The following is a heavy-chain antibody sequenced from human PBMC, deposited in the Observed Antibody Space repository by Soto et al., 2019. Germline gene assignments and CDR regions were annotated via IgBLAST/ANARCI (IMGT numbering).Heavy chain of an antibody. CDR1: GGSISSYY. V-gene: IGHV4-59*01. D-gene: IGHD3-10*01. J-gene: IGHJ3*02. CDR2: IYYSGST. Sequence: PSETLSLTCTVSGGSISSYYWSWIRQPPGKGLEWIGYIYYSGSTNYNPSLKSRVTISVDTSKNQFSLKLSSVTAADTAVYYCATFGELRYDAFDIWGQGTMVTL. CDR3: ATFGELRYDAFDI.